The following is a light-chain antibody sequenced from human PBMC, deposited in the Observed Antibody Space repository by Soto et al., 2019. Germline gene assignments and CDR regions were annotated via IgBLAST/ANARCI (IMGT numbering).Light chain of an antibody. CDR1: QSVSSN. CDR3: QQYNNWPLYT. Sequence: EIVMTQSPATLSVSPGERATLSCRASQSVSSNLAWYQQKPGQAPRLLIYGASTRATGIPARFSGSGSGTEFTLTISSLHPEDFAVYYCQQYNNWPLYTFGQGTKLEIK. V-gene: IGKV3-15*01. CDR2: GAS. J-gene: IGKJ2*01.